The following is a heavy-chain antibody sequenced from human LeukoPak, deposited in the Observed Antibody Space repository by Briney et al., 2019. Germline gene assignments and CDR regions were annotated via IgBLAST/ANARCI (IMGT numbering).Heavy chain of an antibody. J-gene: IGHJ4*02. V-gene: IGHV1-2*02. CDR2: INPDSGGT. D-gene: IGHD3-16*01. CDR3: ARRRGEPNIFDY. CDR1: GYTFTGYY. Sequence: ASVKVSCKASGYTFTGYYMHWVRQAPGQGLEWMGWINPDSGGTNYAQKFQGRVTMTRDTSISTAYMELSRLRSDDTAVYYCARRRGEPNIFDYWGQGTLVTVSS.